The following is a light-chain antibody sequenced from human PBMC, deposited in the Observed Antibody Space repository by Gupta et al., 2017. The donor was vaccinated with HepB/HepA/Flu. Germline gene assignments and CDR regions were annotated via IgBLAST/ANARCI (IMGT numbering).Light chain of an antibody. J-gene: IGKJ2*01. CDR2: VAS. Sequence: DIHITPSPSSLSASFGDRVTITCRASQSISSYLNWYQQKPGKAPKVLIYVASTLQSGVPSRFSGSRSGTDFTLTISRLQPEDFATYYCQQSYSTPPTFGQGTKLE. CDR3: QQSYSTPPT. V-gene: IGKV1-39*01. CDR1: QSISSY.